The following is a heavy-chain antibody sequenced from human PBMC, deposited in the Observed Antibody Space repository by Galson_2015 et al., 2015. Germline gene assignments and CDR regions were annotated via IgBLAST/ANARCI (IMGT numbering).Heavy chain of an antibody. Sequence: SLRLSCAASGFSFSDYSMNWVRQAPGKGLEWVAYISTASSTIYYADSVKGRFTISRDNAKKSLYLQMNSLRDEDTALYYCAREIRQGYYYMDVWSKGTTVTVSS. V-gene: IGHV3-48*02. CDR1: GFSFSDYS. CDR3: AREIRQGYYYMDV. CDR2: ISTASSTI. J-gene: IGHJ6*03.